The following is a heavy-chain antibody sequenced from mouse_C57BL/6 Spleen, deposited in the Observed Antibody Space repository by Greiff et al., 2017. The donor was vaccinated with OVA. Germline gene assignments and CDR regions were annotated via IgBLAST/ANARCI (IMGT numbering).Heavy chain of an antibody. J-gene: IGHJ1*03. CDR3: ARNSDYGSSYGYFDV. CDR2: IWTGGGT. V-gene: IGHV2-9-1*01. D-gene: IGHD1-1*01. CDR1: GFSLTSYA. Sequence: QVQLKESGPGLVAPSQSLSITCTVSGFSLTSYAISWVRQPPGKGLEWLGVIWTGGGTNYNSALKSRLSISKDNAKSQVFLKMTSLQTDDTARYYCARNSDYGSSYGYFDVWGTGTTVTVSS.